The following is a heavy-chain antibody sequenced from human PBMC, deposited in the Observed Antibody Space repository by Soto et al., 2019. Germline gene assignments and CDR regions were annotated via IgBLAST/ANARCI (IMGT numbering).Heavy chain of an antibody. CDR2: IRSKGHNYAT. D-gene: IGHD3-16*01. V-gene: IGHV3-73*01. J-gene: IGHJ5*02. CDR3: TRDLFSYDYSGILWFDP. Sequence: PGGSLRLSCAASGFAFSVSAMYWVRHASGKGPEWVGRIRSKGHNYATEYAASVKGRFTISRDDSKNTAYLQMNSLQTEDTAVYYCTRDLFSYDYSGILWFDPWGQGTLVTVSS. CDR1: GFAFSVSA.